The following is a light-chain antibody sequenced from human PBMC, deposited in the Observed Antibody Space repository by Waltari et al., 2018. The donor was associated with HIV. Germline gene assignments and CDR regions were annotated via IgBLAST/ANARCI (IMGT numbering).Light chain of an antibody. Sequence: QSALTQPASVSGSPGQSLTLSCPGTSRDVGGYNLVSWYHHHPGKAPKLMIYEVSKRPSGVSNRFSGSKSGNTASLTISGLQAEDEADYYCCAYAGSTTYVIFGGGTKLTVL. J-gene: IGLJ2*01. CDR3: CAYAGSTTYVI. CDR1: SRDVGGYNL. CDR2: EVS. V-gene: IGLV2-23*02.